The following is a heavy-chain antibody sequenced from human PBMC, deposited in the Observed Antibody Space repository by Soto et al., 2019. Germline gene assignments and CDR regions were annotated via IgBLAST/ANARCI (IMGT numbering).Heavy chain of an antibody. CDR1: GYTFASYA. CDR3: ARDSPPPRE. J-gene: IGHJ4*01. Sequence: QVQLVQSGAEVKKPGASVKVSCKASGYTFASYAISWVRQAPGQGLEWMGWISAYNGNTNYAHKLQGRVTMTTDTSPSSAYMELRSLRSDVTAVYYCARDSPPPREWGHGTLVTVSS. V-gene: IGHV1-18*01. CDR2: ISAYNGNT.